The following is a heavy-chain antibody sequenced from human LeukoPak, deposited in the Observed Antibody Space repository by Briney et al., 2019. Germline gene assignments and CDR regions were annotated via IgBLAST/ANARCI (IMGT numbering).Heavy chain of an antibody. J-gene: IGHJ4*02. CDR3: ARECDPTMCAGSSPDH. CDR1: TFGNYW. D-gene: IGHD5-24*01. Sequence: GGSLRISCEASTFGNYWIHWVRQVPGRGLVWLSRVSLDGTTTTHADSVKGRFTISRDNAKSTLYLQMNSLSAEDTAVYYCARECDPTMCAGSSPDHWGQGILVTVSS. V-gene: IGHV3-74*01. CDR2: VSLDGTTT.